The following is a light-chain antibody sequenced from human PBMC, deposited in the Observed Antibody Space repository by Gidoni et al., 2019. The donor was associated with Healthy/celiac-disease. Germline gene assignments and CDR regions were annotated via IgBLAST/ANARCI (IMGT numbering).Light chain of an antibody. CDR1: QSVSSY. V-gene: IGKV3-11*01. CDR3: QQPRT. CDR2: DAS. J-gene: IGKJ1*01. Sequence: ELVLTQSPATLSLSPGERATLSCSASQSVSSYLAGYQQKPGQAPRLLIYDASNRATGIPARFSGSGSGTDFTLTSSSLEPEDFAVYYCQQPRTFGQGTKVEIK.